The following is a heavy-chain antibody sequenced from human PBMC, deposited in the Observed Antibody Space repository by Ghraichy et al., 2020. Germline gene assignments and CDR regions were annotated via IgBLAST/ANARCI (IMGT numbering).Heavy chain of an antibody. D-gene: IGHD3-16*01. J-gene: IGHJ6*02. CDR2: INHSGST. CDR3: ARDGGAGMDV. Sequence: SETLSLPCAVYGGSFSGYYWSWIRQPPGKGLEWIGEINHSGSTNYNPSLKSRVTISVDTSKNQFSLKLSSVTAADTAVYYCARDGGAGMDVWGQGTTVTVSS. CDR1: GGSFSGYY. V-gene: IGHV4-34*01.